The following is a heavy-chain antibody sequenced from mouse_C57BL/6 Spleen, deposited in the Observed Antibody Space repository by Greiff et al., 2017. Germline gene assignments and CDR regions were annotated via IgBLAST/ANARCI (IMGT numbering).Heavy chain of an antibody. J-gene: IGHJ1*03. D-gene: IGHD1-1*01. CDR2: IYPGDGDT. CDR3: AREIWISTVGYFEV. CDR1: GYAFSSSW. V-gene: IGHV1-82*01. Sequence: QVQLQQSGPELVKPGASVKISCKASGYAFSSSWMNWVKQRPGKGLEWIGRIYPGDGDTNYNGKFKGKATLTADKSSSTAYMQLSRLKSEDTAIYLCAREIWISTVGYFEVWGTGTAVTVSA.